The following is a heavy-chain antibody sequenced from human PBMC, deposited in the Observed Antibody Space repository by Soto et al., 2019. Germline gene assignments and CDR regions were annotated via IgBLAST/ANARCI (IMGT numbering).Heavy chain of an antibody. J-gene: IGHJ6*04. CDR2: IYYSGST. Sequence: SETLSLTCTVSGGSVSSGDYFWSWLRQSPGKRLEWIAYIYYSGSTNYNPSLKSRATISVDTSKSQVSLTLTSMTAADAALYYCARSPNYYYYGFDVWGKGTAVTVSS. V-gene: IGHV4-61*08. CDR3: ARSPNYYYYGFDV. CDR1: GGSVSSGDYF. D-gene: IGHD3-10*01.